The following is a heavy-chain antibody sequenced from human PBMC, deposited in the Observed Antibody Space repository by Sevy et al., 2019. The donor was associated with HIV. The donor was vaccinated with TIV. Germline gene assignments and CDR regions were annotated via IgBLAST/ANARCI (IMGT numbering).Heavy chain of an antibody. V-gene: IGHV3-30*02. D-gene: IGHD2-2*01. Sequence: GGSLRLSCAASGFTFSTYGMHWVRQAPGKGLEWVAFIRFDGSIKYYTDSVKGRLTISRDNSKNTLYLRMNSLRAEDTAVYFCAKVLHIVEIPAAIDYYYGMDVRGQGTTVTVSS. CDR1: GFTFSTYG. J-gene: IGHJ6*02. CDR2: IRFDGSIK. CDR3: AKVLHIVEIPAAIDYYYGMDV.